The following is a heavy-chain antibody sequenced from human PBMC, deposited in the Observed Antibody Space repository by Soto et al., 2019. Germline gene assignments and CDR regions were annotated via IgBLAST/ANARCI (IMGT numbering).Heavy chain of an antibody. V-gene: IGHV3-21*01. D-gene: IGHD4-17*01. Sequence: GGSLRLSCVASGFTFSSYTMNWVRQAPGRGLEWVSSIGTSSSYIYYADSVKGRFTISRDNAKNSLFLQMNGLRADDTAVYYCARDSVRDYLYYYYGMDVWGQGTTVTVSS. CDR1: GFTFSSYT. CDR3: ARDSVRDYLYYYYGMDV. J-gene: IGHJ6*02. CDR2: IGTSSSYI.